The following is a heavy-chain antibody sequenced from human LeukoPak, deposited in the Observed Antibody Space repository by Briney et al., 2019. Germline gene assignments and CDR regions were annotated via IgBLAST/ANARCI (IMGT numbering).Heavy chain of an antibody. D-gene: IGHD3-22*01. CDR3: ARDWGEYYYDSSGYYPGPGWCDP. CDR1: GGSISSYH. CDR2: FYTSWSP. Sequence: SETLSLTGTVSGGSISSYHWSWIRQPAGKGLEWIGRFYTSWSPNYNPSLKSRVTVSVDTSKNQFSLKLSPVTAADTAVYYCARDWGEYYYDSSGYYPGPGWCDPWGQGTLVTVSS. V-gene: IGHV4-4*07. J-gene: IGHJ5*02.